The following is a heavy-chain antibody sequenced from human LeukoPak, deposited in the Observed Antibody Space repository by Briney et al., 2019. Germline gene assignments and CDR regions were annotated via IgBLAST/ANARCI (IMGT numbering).Heavy chain of an antibody. D-gene: IGHD3-10*01. CDR1: GFTFSTYA. CDR2: ISSGGTDE. Sequence: PGGSLRLSCAASGFTFSTYAMHWVRQAPSKGLEWVSLISSGGTDEYYADSVRGRFTISRDNSKNTLYLQLNSLRAEDTAVYYCARDSTYYYDSGSSGPHYFDNWGQGTLVTVSS. J-gene: IGHJ4*02. V-gene: IGHV3-30*01. CDR3: ARDSTYYYDSGSSGPHYFDN.